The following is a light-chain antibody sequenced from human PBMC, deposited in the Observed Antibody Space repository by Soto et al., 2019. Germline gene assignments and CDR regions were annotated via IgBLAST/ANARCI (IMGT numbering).Light chain of an antibody. CDR3: QQVNSHPLT. CDR1: QGIGTY. V-gene: IGKV1-9*01. Sequence: DIQLTQSSSVLSASVGDRVTITCRASQGIGTYVAWYQQKPGTAPNLLIYAASILQSGVPSRFSGSGSGTEFTLTISSLQPEDFATYYCQQVNSHPLTFGGGTKV. J-gene: IGKJ4*01. CDR2: AAS.